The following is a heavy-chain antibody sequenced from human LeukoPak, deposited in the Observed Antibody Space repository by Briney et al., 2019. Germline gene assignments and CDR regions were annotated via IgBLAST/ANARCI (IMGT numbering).Heavy chain of an antibody. D-gene: IGHD4-17*01. V-gene: IGHV4-59*01. CDR1: GGSISSYY. CDR2: IYYSGST. CDR3: ARSNYGDYVIG. Sequence: PSETLSLTCTVSGGSISSYYWSWIRQPPGKGLEWIGYIYYSGSTNYNPSLKSRVTISVDTSKNQFSLKLSSVTAADTAVYYCARSNYGDYVIGWGQGTLVTVSS. J-gene: IGHJ4*02.